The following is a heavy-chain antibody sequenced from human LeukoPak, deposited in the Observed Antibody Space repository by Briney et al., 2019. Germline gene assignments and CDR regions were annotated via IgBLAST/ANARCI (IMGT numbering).Heavy chain of an antibody. D-gene: IGHD1-26*01. CDR2: FDPEDGET. V-gene: IGHV1-24*01. J-gene: IGHJ4*02. Sequence: ASVKVSCKVSGYTLTELSIHWVRQAPGKGLEWMGGFDPEDGETIYAQKFQGRVTMTEDTSTDTAYMELRSLRSDDTAVYYCARDKVGATRDLFDYWGQGTLVTVSS. CDR3: ARDKVGATRDLFDY. CDR1: GYTLTELS.